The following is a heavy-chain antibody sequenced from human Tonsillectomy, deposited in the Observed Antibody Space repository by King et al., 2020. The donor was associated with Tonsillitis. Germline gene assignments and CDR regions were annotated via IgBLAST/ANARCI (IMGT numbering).Heavy chain of an antibody. Sequence: VQLVESGGGLVKPGGSLRLSCAASGFPFSDYYMSWIRQAPGKGLEWVSYISSSGTTIYYADSVNGRFTIYRDNTKNSLYLQMNSLRAEDTAVYYCARVFRYYSDSSDGAFDIWGQGTMVTVSS. CDR2: ISSSGTTI. D-gene: IGHD3-22*01. V-gene: IGHV3-11*01. CDR3: ARVFRYYSDSSDGAFDI. J-gene: IGHJ3*02. CDR1: GFPFSDYY.